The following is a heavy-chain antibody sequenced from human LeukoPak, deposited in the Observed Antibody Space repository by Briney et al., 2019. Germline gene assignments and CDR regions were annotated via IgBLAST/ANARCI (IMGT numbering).Heavy chain of an antibody. Sequence: PSETLSLTCSVSGVSISINTYYWGWIRQPPGKGLEWIGSISDSGSTYYNPSLKSRVTISLDTSKNQFSLKLSSVTVADTAVYYCARDSQPIYSYGILDSWGQGTLVTVSS. D-gene: IGHD5-18*01. CDR3: ARDSQPIYSYGILDS. V-gene: IGHV4-39*07. CDR1: GVSISINTYY. CDR2: ISDSGST. J-gene: IGHJ4*02.